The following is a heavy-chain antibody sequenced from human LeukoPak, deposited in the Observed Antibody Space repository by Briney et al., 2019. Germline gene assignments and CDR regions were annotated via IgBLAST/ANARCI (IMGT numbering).Heavy chain of an antibody. CDR3: TTDLYYYDSSGRSLILYDY. CDR2: IKSKTDGGTT. Sequence: GGSLRLSCAASGFTFSSYWMHWVRQAPGKGLEWVGRIKSKTDGGTTDYAAPVKGRFTISRDDSKNTLYLQMNSLKTGDTAVYYCTTDLYYYDSSGRSLILYDYWGQGTLVTVSS. D-gene: IGHD3-22*01. V-gene: IGHV3-15*01. CDR1: GFTFSSYW. J-gene: IGHJ4*02.